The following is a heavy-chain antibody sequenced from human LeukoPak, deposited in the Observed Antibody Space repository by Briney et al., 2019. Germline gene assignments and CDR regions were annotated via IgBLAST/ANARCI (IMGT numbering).Heavy chain of an antibody. D-gene: IGHD4/OR15-4a*01. CDR1: GFTFSSYD. CDR2: IGTAGDT. J-gene: IGHJ4*02. CDR3: ARRAGAYSHPYDY. Sequence: GGSLRLSCAASGFTFSSYDMHWVRQATGKGLEWVSAIGTAGDTYYPGSVKGRFTISRDNSKNTLYLQMNSLRAEDTAVYYCARRAGAYSHPYDYWGQGTLVTVSS. V-gene: IGHV3-13*01.